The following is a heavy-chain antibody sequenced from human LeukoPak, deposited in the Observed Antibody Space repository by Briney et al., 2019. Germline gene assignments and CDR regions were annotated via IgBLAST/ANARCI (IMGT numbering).Heavy chain of an antibody. CDR3: ARDRWAYDSSGYFDY. V-gene: IGHV3-21*01. J-gene: IGHJ4*02. D-gene: IGHD3-22*01. Sequence: GGSLRLSCAASGFTFSSYSMNWVRQAPGKGLEWVSSISSRSSYIYYADSVKGRFTISRDNAKNSLYLQMNSLRAEDTAVYYCARDRWAYDSSGYFDYWGQGTLVTVSS. CDR1: GFTFSSYS. CDR2: ISSRSSYI.